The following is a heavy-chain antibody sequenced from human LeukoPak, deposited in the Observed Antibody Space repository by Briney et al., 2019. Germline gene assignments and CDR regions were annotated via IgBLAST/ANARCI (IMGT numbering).Heavy chain of an antibody. V-gene: IGHV4-31*03. J-gene: IGHJ4*02. CDR2: IYYSGST. CDR1: GGSISSGGYY. D-gene: IGHD5-12*01. Sequence: SETLSLTCTVSGGSISSGGYYWSWIRQHPGKGLGWIGYIYYSGSTYYNPSLKSRVSISVDTPKNQFSLRLSSVTAADTAVYFCARVVGYGGYGWFDYWGQGTLVTVSS. CDR3: ARVVGYGGYGWFDY.